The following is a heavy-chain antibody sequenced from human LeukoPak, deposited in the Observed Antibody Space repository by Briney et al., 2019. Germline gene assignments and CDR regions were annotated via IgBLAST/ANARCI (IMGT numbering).Heavy chain of an antibody. V-gene: IGHV4-59*08. J-gene: IGHJ4*02. CDR3: ARRDSSGYYVY. CDR2: IYYSGST. Sequence: SETLSLTCTVSGGSISSYYWSWIRQPPGKGLEWIGYIYYSGSTNYNPSLKSRVTISVDTSKNQFSLKLSSVTAADTAVYYCARRDSSGYYVYWGQGTLVTVSS. D-gene: IGHD3-22*01. CDR1: GGSISSYY.